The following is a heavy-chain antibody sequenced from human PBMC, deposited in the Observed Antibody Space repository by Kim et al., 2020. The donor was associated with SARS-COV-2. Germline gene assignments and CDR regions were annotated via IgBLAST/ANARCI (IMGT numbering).Heavy chain of an antibody. J-gene: IGHJ6*02. V-gene: IGHV3-23*01. CDR3: AKGNYFDSATYYLYSYYFGLDV. Sequence: GGSLRLSCSASGFIFSNFAMNWVRQAPGKGLEWVSSISGSARNMYYADSVRGRFTISRDNSKNMVHLQMSSLRAEDTAVYYCAKGNYFDSATYYLYSYYFGLDVWGQGTTVTVSS. CDR2: ISGSARNM. D-gene: IGHD3-9*01. CDR1: GFIFSNFA.